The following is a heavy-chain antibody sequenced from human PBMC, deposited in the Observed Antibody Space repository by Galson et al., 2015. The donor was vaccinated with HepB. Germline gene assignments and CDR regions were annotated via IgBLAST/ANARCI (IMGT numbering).Heavy chain of an antibody. CDR2: INAGNGNT. J-gene: IGHJ4*02. CDR1: GYTFTSYA. Sequence: SVKVSCKASGYTFTSYAMHWVRQAPGQRLEWMGWINAGNGNTKYSQKFPGRVTITRDTSASTAYMELSSLRSEDMAVYYCARDQQLWAYYFDYWGQGTLVTVSS. D-gene: IGHD5-18*01. V-gene: IGHV1-3*01. CDR3: ARDQQLWAYYFDY.